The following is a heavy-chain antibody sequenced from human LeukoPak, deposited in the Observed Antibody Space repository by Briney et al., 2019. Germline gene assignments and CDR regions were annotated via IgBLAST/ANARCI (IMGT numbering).Heavy chain of an antibody. CDR3: AREGCSSTSCYANWFDP. CDR1: GFTFSSYW. J-gene: IGHJ5*02. CDR2: INSDGSST. Sequence: GGSLRLSCAASGFTFSSYWMHWVRQAPGKGLVWVSRINSDGSSTSYADSVKGRFTISRDNAKSTLYLQMNSLRAEDTAVYYCAREGCSSTSCYANWFDPWGQGTLVTVSS. V-gene: IGHV3-74*01. D-gene: IGHD2-2*01.